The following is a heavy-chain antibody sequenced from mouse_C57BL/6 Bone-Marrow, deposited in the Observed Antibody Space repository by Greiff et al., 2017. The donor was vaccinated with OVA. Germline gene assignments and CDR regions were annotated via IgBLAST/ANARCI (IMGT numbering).Heavy chain of an antibody. V-gene: IGHV5-17*01. CDR1: GFTFSDYG. CDR2: ISSGSSTI. J-gene: IGHJ2*01. D-gene: IGHD2-4*01. CDR3: ARIYYDYDGVDY. Sequence: EVKLVESGGGLVKPGGSLKLSCAASGFTFSDYGMHWVRQAPEKGLEWVAYISSGSSTIYYADTVKGRFTISRDNAKNTLFLQMTSLRSEDTAMYYCARIYYDYDGVDYWCQGTTLTVSS.